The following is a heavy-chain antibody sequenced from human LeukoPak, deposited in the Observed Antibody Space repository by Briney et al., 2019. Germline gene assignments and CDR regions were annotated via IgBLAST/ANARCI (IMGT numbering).Heavy chain of an antibody. CDR2: IYYSGST. D-gene: IGHD3-10*01. V-gene: IGHV4-39*01. J-gene: IGHJ4*02. CDR3: ARLLRPMVRGVTLYYFDY. CDR1: GGSISSSSYY. Sequence: SETLSLTCTVSGGSISSSSYYWGWIRQPPGKGLEWIGSIYYSGSTYYNPSLKSRVTISVDTSKNQFSLKLSSVTAADTAVYYCARLLRPMVRGVTLYYFDYWGQGTLVTVSS.